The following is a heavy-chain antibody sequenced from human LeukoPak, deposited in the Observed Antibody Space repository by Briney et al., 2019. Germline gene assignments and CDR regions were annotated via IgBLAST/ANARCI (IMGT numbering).Heavy chain of an antibody. CDR1: GFIVSTNY. CDR2: ISGNGGTT. V-gene: IGHV3-23*01. Sequence: GGSLRLSCAASGFIVSTNYMSWVRQAPGKGLEWVSAISGNGGTTYYADSVKGRFTISRDNSKNTLYLQMNSLRAEDTAVYYCAKPRDYYGPFAYWGQGTLVTVSS. J-gene: IGHJ4*02. D-gene: IGHD3-10*01. CDR3: AKPRDYYGPFAY.